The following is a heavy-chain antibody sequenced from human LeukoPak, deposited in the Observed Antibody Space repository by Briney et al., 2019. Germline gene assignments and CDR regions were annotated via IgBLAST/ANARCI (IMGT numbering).Heavy chain of an antibody. Sequence: TGGSLRLSCVASGFTFSIHGMHWVRQAPGKGLEWVAIIWNDGSNKYHADSVKGRFTISRDNSKNTLYLQMNSLTAEDTAVYYCARDEFSKGHQLVPPGSWGQGTLVTVSS. D-gene: IGHD6-13*01. CDR3: ARDEFSKGHQLVPPGS. CDR2: IWNDGSNK. V-gene: IGHV3-33*01. CDR1: GFTFSIHG. J-gene: IGHJ5*02.